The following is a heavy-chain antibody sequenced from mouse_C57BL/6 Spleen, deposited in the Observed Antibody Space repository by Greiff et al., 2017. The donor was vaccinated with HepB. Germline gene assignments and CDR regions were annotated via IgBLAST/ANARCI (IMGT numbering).Heavy chain of an antibody. D-gene: IGHD4-1*01. CDR1: GFTFSDYG. CDR2: ISSGSNTI. V-gene: IGHV5-17*01. CDR3: AKNWDGYFDV. J-gene: IGHJ1*03. Sequence: DVMLVESGGGLVKPGASLKLSCAASGFTFSDYGMHWVRQAPEKGLEWVAYISSGSNTIYYADTVKGRFTIARDNANNTLFLQMTSLRSEDTAMYYCAKNWDGYFDVWGTGTTVTVSS.